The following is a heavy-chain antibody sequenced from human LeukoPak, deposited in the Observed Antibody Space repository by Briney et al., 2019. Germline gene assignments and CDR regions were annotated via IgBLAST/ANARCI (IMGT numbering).Heavy chain of an antibody. V-gene: IGHV4-59*01. CDR3: ARVGYSSGWYVFDY. J-gene: IGHJ4*02. D-gene: IGHD6-19*01. CDR2: IYYSGST. Sequence: PSETLSLTCAVYGGSFSGYYWNWIRQPPGKGLEWIGYIYYSGSTKYNPSLKSRVTMSVDTSKNQFSLKLSSVTAADTAVYYCARVGYSSGWYVFDYWGQGTLVTVSS. CDR1: GGSFSGYY.